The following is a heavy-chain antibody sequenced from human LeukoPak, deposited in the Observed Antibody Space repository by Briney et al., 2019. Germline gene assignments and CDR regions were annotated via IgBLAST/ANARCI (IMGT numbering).Heavy chain of an antibody. J-gene: IGHJ4*02. CDR1: GGTFSSYA. Sequence: ASVKVSCKASGGTFSSYAISWVRQAPGQGLEWMGRIIPILGIANYAQKFQGRVTITADKSTSTAYMELSSLRSEDTAVYYCARGLSGSYHYFDYWGQGTLVTVSS. V-gene: IGHV1-69*04. CDR3: ARGLSGSYHYFDY. D-gene: IGHD1-26*01. CDR2: IIPILGIA.